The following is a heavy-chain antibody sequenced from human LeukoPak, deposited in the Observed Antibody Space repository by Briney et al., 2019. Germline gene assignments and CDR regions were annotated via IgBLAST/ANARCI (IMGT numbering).Heavy chain of an antibody. D-gene: IGHD2-15*01. CDR1: GGTFSSYA. CDR3: ARDKGNIVVVVAARYYYGMDV. J-gene: IGHJ6*02. Sequence: SVKVSCKASGGTFSSYAISWVRQAPGQGLEWMGRIIPILGIANYAQKFQGRVTITADKSTSTAYMELSSLRSEDTAVYYCARDKGNIVVVVAARYYYGMDVWGQGTMVTVSS. CDR2: IIPILGIA. V-gene: IGHV1-69*04.